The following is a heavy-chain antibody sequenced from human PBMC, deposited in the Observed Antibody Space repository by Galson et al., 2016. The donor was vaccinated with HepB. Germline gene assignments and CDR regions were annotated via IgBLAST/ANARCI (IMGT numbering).Heavy chain of an antibody. J-gene: IGHJ4*02. CDR3: AWDNYERGPLES. CDR1: GFTFSRYW. CDR2: IKADGTVK. D-gene: IGHD3-16*01. Sequence: CAASGFTFSRYWMTWVRQAPGKGPEWVATIKADGTVKNYADSVRGRFTISRDNARNSLHLQVDSLRAEDTAVYYCAWDNYERGPLESWGQGTLVTVSS. V-gene: IGHV3-7*04.